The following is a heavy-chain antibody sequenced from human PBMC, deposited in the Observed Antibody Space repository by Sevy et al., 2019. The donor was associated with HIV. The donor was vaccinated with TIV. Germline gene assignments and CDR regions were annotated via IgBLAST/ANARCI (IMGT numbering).Heavy chain of an antibody. CDR2: ISSYYGNT. Sequence: ASVKVSCKASGYTFNTYGISWVRQAPGQGLEWVGWISSYYGNTNFAQKFQGRVTMTTDTITNTAYMELTSLRTDDTAVDYCARERTRWQQLVEYYLGMDVWGQGTPVTVSS. CDR1: GYTFNTYG. CDR3: ARERTRWQQLVEYYLGMDV. J-gene: IGHJ6*02. V-gene: IGHV1-18*01. D-gene: IGHD6-13*01.